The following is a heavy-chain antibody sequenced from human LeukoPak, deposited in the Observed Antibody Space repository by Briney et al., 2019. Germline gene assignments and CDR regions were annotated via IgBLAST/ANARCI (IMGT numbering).Heavy chain of an antibody. Sequence: IPSETLSLTCTVSDDSISDYHRGWIRQPPGKGLEWIGYFYNSGRSTYNPSLKSRVTISADTSKNHFSLKLNSVTTADTAVYYCTRGAGWLIDYWGQGILVTVSS. D-gene: IGHD3-16*01. CDR2: FYNSGRS. V-gene: IGHV4-59*01. CDR1: DDSISDYH. J-gene: IGHJ4*02. CDR3: TRGAGWLIDY.